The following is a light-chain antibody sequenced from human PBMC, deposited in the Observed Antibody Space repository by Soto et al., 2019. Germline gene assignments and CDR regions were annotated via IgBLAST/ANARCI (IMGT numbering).Light chain of an antibody. CDR2: GAS. J-gene: IGKJ1*01. CDR3: QQYGASPPT. CDR1: QSVSSSF. V-gene: IGKV3-20*01. Sequence: EIVMTQSPGTLSLSPGERATLSCRASQSVSSSFLARYQQKPGRAPRLLIYGASNRATGIPDRFSGSGSGTDFTLTISRLEPGDFALYYCQQYGASPPTFGQGTKVDIK.